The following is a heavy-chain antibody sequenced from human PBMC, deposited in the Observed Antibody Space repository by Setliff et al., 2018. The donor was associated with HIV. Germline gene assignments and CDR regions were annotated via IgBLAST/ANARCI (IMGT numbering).Heavy chain of an antibody. CDR1: GGSISSGSYY. D-gene: IGHD3-22*01. CDR3: ARFAYYSDSGGYYHH. CDR2: IYTSGST. V-gene: IGHV4-61*09. J-gene: IGHJ4*02. Sequence: SETLSLTCSVSGGSISSGSYYWSWIRQPAGKGLEWIGHIYTSGSTNYNPSLKSRVTMSVDTSRNQFSLKLSSVTAADTAVYYCARFAYYSDSGGYYHHWGQGALVTVSS.